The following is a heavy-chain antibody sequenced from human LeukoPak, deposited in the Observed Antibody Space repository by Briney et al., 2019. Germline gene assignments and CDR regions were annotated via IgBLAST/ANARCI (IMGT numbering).Heavy chain of an antibody. Sequence: SETLSLTCTVSGGSISSYYWSWIRQPPGKGLEWIGYIYYSGSTNYNPSLKSRVTISVDTSKNQFSLKLSSVTAADTAVYYCARHVGTYCDFWSGYYGKGPFDYWGQGTLVTVSS. CDR1: GGSISSYY. V-gene: IGHV4-59*08. J-gene: IGHJ4*02. D-gene: IGHD3-3*01. CDR3: ARHVGTYCDFWSGYYGKGPFDY. CDR2: IYYSGST.